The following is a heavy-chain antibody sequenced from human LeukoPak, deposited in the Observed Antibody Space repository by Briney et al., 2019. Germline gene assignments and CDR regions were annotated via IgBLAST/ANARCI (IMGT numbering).Heavy chain of an antibody. CDR2: IIPIFHTT. V-gene: IGHV1-69*06. CDR1: GGTFSNYA. J-gene: IGHJ6*03. CDR3: ARPRFPYYRLSGPDYYYMDV. D-gene: IGHD3-10*01. Sequence: SVKVSCKASGGTFSNYAISWVRQAPGQGLEWMGGIIPIFHTTNYAQKFQGRVTITADKSTTTAYMELSSLKSEDTAVYYCARPRFPYYRLSGPDYYYMDVWGKGTTVIVSS.